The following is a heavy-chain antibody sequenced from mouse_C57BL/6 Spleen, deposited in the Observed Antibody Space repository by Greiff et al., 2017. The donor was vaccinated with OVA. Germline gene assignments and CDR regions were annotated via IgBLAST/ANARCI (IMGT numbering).Heavy chain of an antibody. D-gene: IGHD1-1*01. CDR2: ISDGGSYT. CDR1: GFTFSSYA. J-gene: IGHJ2*01. V-gene: IGHV5-4*01. CDR3: ARDRGSSSHFGY. Sequence: EVQVVESGGGLVKPGGSLKLSCAASGFTFSSYAMSWVRQTPEKRLEWVATISDGGSYTYYPDNVKCRFTISRDNAKNNLYLQMSHLKSEDTAMYYCARDRGSSSHFGYWGQGTTLTVSS.